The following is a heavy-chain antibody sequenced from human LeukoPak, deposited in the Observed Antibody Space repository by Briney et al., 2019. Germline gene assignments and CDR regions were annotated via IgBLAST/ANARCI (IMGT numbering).Heavy chain of an antibody. D-gene: IGHD1-26*01. CDR2: IYHSGST. J-gene: IGHJ3*01. CDR1: GVSISSGHW. CDR3: VTSIDLAGWGGFDV. Sequence: SETLSLTCAVSGVSISSGHWWSWVRQPPGKGLEWIGEIYHSGSTNYNASLKSRVTISVDTSKNQFSLKMNSVTVADTAVYYCVTSIDLAGWGGFDVWGQGRMVTVSS. V-gene: IGHV4-4*02.